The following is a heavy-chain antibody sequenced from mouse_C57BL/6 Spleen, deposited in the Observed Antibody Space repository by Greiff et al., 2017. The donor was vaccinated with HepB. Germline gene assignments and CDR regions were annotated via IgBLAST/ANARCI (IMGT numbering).Heavy chain of an antibody. D-gene: IGHD1-1*01. CDR3: VRYPLYYYAMDY. CDR2: IYPGNSDT. Sequence: VQLKQSGTVLARPGASVKMSCKTSGYTFTSYWMHWVKQRPGQGLEWIGAIYPGNSDTSYNQKFKGKAKLTAVTSASTAYMELSSLTNEDFAVYYCVRYPLYYYAMDYWSQGASVTVSS. J-gene: IGHJ4*01. CDR1: GYTFTSYW. V-gene: IGHV1-5*01.